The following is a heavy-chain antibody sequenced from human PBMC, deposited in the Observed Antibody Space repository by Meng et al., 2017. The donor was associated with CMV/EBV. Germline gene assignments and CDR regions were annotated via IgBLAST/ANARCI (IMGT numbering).Heavy chain of an antibody. CDR1: GGTFSSYA. V-gene: IGHV1-69*05. CDR3: ARGGIPAAIPYDRYYYYGMDV. CDR2: IIPIFGTA. D-gene: IGHD2-2*02. Sequence: SVQVSCKASGGTFSSYAISWVRQAPGQGLEWMGGIIPIFGTANYAQKFQGRVTITTDESTSTAYMELSSLRSEDTAVYYCARGGIPAAIPYDRYYYYGMDVWGQGTTVTVSS. J-gene: IGHJ6*02.